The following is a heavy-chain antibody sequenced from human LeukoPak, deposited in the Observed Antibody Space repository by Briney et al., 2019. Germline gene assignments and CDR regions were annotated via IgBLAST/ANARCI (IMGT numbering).Heavy chain of an antibody. D-gene: IGHD5-24*01. CDR3: ARHMERWQQFTRSLDY. CDR2: IKQDGSGK. CDR1: GFTFSSYW. Sequence: PGGSLRLSCAASGFTFSSYWMTWVRHLPGKGLEWVAKIKQDGSGKYYVDSVKGRFTISRDNTRDSLYLQMNSLRAEDTAVYYCARHMERWQQFTRSLDYWGQGTLVTVSS. V-gene: IGHV3-7*01. J-gene: IGHJ4*02.